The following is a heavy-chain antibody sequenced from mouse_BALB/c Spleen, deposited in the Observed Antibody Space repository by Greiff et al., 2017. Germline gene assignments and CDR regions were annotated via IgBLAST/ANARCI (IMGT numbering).Heavy chain of an antibody. J-gene: IGHJ2*01. V-gene: IGHV1S137*01. CDR1: GYTFTDYA. D-gene: IGHD2-10*02. CDR2: ISTYYGDA. CDR3: AREYGNYVPFDY. Sequence: VQLQQFGAELVRPGVSVKISCKGSGYTFTDYAMHWVKQSHAKSLEWIGVISTYYGDASYNQKFKGKATMTVDKSSSTAYMELARLTSEDSAIYYCAREYGNYVPFDYWGQGTTLTVSS.